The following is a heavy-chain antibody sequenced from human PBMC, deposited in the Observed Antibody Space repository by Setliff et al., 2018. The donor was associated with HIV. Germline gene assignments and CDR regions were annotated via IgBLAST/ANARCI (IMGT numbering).Heavy chain of an antibody. CDR1: GGSISSHY. CDR3: ARESSTYYDFWSGYYPSSNWFDP. Sequence: SETLSLTCTVSGGSISSHYWSWIRQPPGKGLEWIGSIFYTGSTYYNPSLKSRVTISVDTSKNQFSLILNSVTAADTAVYYCARESSTYYDFWSGYYPSSNWFDPWGQGTLVTVSS. V-gene: IGHV4-59*11. D-gene: IGHD3-3*01. CDR2: IFYTGST. J-gene: IGHJ5*02.